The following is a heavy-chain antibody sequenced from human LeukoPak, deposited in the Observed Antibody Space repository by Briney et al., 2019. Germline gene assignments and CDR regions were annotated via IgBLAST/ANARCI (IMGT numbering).Heavy chain of an antibody. Sequence: ASVKVSCKVSGYTLTQLSVHWVRQAPGKGLEWMGGFDVEDGEIIYAQKFRGRVTMTSDTSTSTVYMELSSLISDDTAVYYCARDQHYATDYWGQGTLVTVCS. CDR2: FDVEDGEI. CDR3: ARDQHYATDY. D-gene: IGHD2-2*01. J-gene: IGHJ4*02. CDR1: GYTLTQLS. V-gene: IGHV1-24*01.